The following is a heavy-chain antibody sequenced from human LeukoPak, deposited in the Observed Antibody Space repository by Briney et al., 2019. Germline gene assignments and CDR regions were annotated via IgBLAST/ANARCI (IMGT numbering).Heavy chain of an antibody. D-gene: IGHD6-19*01. CDR1: VGSLSSYY. CDR2: IYYSGST. V-gene: IGHV4-59*01. Sequence: SETLSLTCTVSVGSLSSYYWSGVRQPPGKGLEGSGDIYYSGSTNYTPALKSRVTISLDTSKNQFSLKLSSVTAADTAVYYCARRSSSGWNYFGYWGRGTLVTVSS. J-gene: IGHJ4*02. CDR3: ARRSSSGWNYFGY.